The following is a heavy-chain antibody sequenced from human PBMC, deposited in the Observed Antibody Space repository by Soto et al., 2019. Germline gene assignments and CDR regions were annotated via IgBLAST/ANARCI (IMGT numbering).Heavy chain of an antibody. CDR1: GGTPSNSA. Sequence: QVHLLLQSGAEVKKPGSSVKVSCKASGGTPSNSAISWVRQAPGQGLEWMGGIIPVFGLVKYAQNFQGRGTITADESTNTAYMELSSRRPEDTAVEYCAGGRRVVVGRRAYYGRDVGGQGTTVTVSS. V-gene: IGHV1-69*01. CDR3: AGGRRVVVGRRAYYGRDV. J-gene: IGHJ6*02. CDR2: IIPVFGLV. D-gene: IGHD2-15*01.